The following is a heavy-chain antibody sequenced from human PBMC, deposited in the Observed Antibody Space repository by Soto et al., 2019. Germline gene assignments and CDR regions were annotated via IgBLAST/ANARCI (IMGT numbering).Heavy chain of an antibody. CDR1: GGSLSSRSLY. CDR3: ATTRGLAVGGGFDY. CDR2: FFSGNT. D-gene: IGHD6-13*01. Sequence: PSGTLSLTSTASGGSLSSRSLYWGWVRQPPGKGLEWIGTFFSGNTYSNPSLKNRVSISVDMSKRQLSLKLRSVAAADTAMYYCATTRGLAVGGGFDYWGQRALVTVSS. V-gene: IGHV4-39*01. J-gene: IGHJ4*02.